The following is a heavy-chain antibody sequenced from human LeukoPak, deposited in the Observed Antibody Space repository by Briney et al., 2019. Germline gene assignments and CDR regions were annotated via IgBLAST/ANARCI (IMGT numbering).Heavy chain of an antibody. CDR3: VNRRFLEWCNAFDI. V-gene: IGHV1-24*01. CDR2: FDPEDGET. CDR1: GYTLTEIS. D-gene: IGHD3-3*01. J-gene: IGHJ3*02. Sequence: ASVKVSCKVSGYTLTEISMHCWRQAPGKGLEWMGGFDPEDGETIYAQKFQGRVTITEDTSTDTAYMELSSLRSEDTAVYYCVNRRFLEWCNAFDIWGQGTMVTVSS.